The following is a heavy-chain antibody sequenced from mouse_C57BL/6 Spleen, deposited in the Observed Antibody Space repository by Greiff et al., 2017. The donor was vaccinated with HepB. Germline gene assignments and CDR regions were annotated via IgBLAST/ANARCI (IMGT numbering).Heavy chain of an antibody. CDR3: ARDPYDYDVYYFDY. D-gene: IGHD2-4*01. CDR2: INYDGSST. J-gene: IGHJ2*01. V-gene: IGHV5-16*01. Sequence: EVMLVESEGGLVQPGRSMKLSCTASGFTFSDYYMAWVRQVPEKGLEWVANINYDGSSTYYLDSLKSRFIISRDNAKNILYLQMSSLKSEDTATYYCARDPYDYDVYYFDYWGQGTTLTVSS. CDR1: GFTFSDYY.